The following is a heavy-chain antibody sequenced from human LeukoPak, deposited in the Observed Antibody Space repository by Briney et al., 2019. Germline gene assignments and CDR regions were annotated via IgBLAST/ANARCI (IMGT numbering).Heavy chain of an antibody. Sequence: PGGSLRLSCAASGFTFSRSAINWVRQAPGKGPEWVSHISSVGSFEKYADSVKGRFTISRDNAENTVYLQMDSLRAEDTAVYYCARPGTAGMDYYYYYMDVWGKGTTVTVSS. CDR2: ISSVGSFE. CDR3: ARPGTAGMDYYYYYMDV. J-gene: IGHJ6*03. V-gene: IGHV3-48*01. D-gene: IGHD6-13*01. CDR1: GFTFSRSA.